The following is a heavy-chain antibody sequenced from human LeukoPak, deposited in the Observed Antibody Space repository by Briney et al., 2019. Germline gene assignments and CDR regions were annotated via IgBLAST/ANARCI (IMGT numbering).Heavy chain of an antibody. J-gene: IGHJ4*02. V-gene: IGHV1-8*01. Sequence: GAPVKVSCKASGHNFSRYDIKWVRQATGHGREWMGWMNPIRGNTGHAQKLKGRVTMTRNTSIGTAYMEPGSLRSEDTAVYFWARGQSRRFGELFGYWGQGTLVTVSS. CDR1: GHNFSRYD. CDR2: MNPIRGNT. CDR3: ARGQSRRFGELFGY. D-gene: IGHD3-10*01.